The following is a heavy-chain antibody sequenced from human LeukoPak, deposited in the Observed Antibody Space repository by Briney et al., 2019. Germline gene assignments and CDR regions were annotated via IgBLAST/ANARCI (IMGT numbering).Heavy chain of an antibody. CDR1: GFTVRSNY. D-gene: IGHD2-2*01. CDR3: AGLCGSISCPEVVGH. Sequence: GGSLRLSCAASGFTVRSNYMTWVRQAPGKGLEWVSVLYGGGSTYYADSVKGRFTISRDNSKNTLYLQMISLRAEDTAVYYCAGLCGSISCPEVVGHWGQGTLVTVSS. V-gene: IGHV3-66*02. CDR2: LYGGGST. J-gene: IGHJ4*02.